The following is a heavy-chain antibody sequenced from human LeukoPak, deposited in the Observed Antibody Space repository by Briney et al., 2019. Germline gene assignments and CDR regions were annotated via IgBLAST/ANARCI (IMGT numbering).Heavy chain of an antibody. CDR3: AKARYSSSWYYFDY. CDR2: ISGSGGST. D-gene: IGHD6-13*01. CDR1: GFTFSSYA. Sequence: PGGSLRLSCAASGFTFSSYAMSWVRQAPGKGLEWVSAISGSGGSTYYADSVKGRFTISRDNSKNTLYLQMNSPRAEDTAVYYCAKARYSSSWYYFDYWGQGTLVTVSS. V-gene: IGHV3-23*01. J-gene: IGHJ4*02.